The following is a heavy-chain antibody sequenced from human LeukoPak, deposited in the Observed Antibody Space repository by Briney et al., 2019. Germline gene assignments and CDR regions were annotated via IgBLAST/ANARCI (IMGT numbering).Heavy chain of an antibody. CDR2: IYPGGSNG. CDR1: GFDFTAYW. J-gene: IGHJ4*02. Sequence: GESLKISCKCSGFDFTAYWIAWVRQMPGKGLEWMGNIYPGGSNGRYSPSFQGQVTMSADKSITTVYLQWSSLKASDTAMYYCARHFHRGWFGFWGQGSLVTVCS. V-gene: IGHV5-51*01. D-gene: IGHD6-19*01. CDR3: ARHFHRGWFGF.